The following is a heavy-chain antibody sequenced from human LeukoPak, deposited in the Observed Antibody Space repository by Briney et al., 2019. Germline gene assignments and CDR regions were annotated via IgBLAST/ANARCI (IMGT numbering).Heavy chain of an antibody. Sequence: SETLSLTCTVSGGSIGKTSYYWGWIRQPPGKGVEWIGNIYYSGTTYYNPSLKSRVTISVDTSKNQFSLTLNSVTAADTAVYFCARFKQLGRSFDSWGLGSLVTVSS. CDR2: IYYSGTT. D-gene: IGHD1-1*01. CDR1: GGSIGKTSYY. V-gene: IGHV4-39*07. J-gene: IGHJ4*02. CDR3: ARFKQLGRSFDS.